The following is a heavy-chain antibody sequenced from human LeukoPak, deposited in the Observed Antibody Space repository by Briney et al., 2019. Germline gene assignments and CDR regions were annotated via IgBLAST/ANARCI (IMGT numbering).Heavy chain of an antibody. D-gene: IGHD6-13*01. CDR2: IYYSGST. CDR1: GGSISSYY. J-gene: IGHJ4*02. CDR3: ARVTGYVMEDYFDY. V-gene: IGHV4-59*01. Sequence: SETLSLTCTVSGGSISSYYWSWIRQPPGKGLEWMGYIYYSGSTNYNPSLKSRVTISVDTSKNQFSLRLSSVTAADTAVYYCARVTGYVMEDYFDYWGQGTLVTVSS.